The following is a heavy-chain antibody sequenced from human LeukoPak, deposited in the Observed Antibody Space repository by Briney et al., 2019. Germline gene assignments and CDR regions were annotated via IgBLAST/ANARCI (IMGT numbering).Heavy chain of an antibody. CDR1: GGSISSYY. J-gene: IGHJ4*02. CDR2: IYYSGST. CDR3: ARDSSPLTSHDYGDYVLDY. D-gene: IGHD4-17*01. V-gene: IGHV4-59*01. Sequence: SETLSLTCTVSGGSISSYYWSWIRQPPGKGLEWIGYIYYSGSTNYNPSLKSRVTISVDTSKNQFSLKLSSVTAADTAVYYCARDSSPLTSHDYGDYVLDYWGQGTLVTVSS.